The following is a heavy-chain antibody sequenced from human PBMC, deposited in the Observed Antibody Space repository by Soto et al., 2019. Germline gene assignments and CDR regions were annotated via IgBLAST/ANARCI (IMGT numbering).Heavy chain of an antibody. Sequence: GGSLRLSCAASGFTFSDYYMSWIRQAPGKGLEWVSYISSSGSTIYYEDSVKGRFTISRDNAKNSLYLQMNSLRAEDTAVYYCARDPTWPAPLYAFDIWGQGTMVTVSS. CDR2: ISSSGSTI. V-gene: IGHV3-11*01. CDR3: ARDPTWPAPLYAFDI. D-gene: IGHD5-12*01. J-gene: IGHJ3*02. CDR1: GFTFSDYY.